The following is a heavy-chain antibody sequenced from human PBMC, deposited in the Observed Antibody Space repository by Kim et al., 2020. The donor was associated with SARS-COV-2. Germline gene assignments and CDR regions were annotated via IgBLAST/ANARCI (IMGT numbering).Heavy chain of an antibody. V-gene: IGHV3-23*01. CDR2: ISHSGSDT. Sequence: GGSLRLSCAASGFTFSACAMGWVRQAPGKGLQWVSSISHSGSDTYYADSVKGRFTISRDYSRDTLYLQMNSLRTGDTAVYFCAKDIYDSSGMDVWGQGTTVTVSS. CDR3: AKDIYDSSGMDV. J-gene: IGHJ6*02. CDR1: GFTFSACA.